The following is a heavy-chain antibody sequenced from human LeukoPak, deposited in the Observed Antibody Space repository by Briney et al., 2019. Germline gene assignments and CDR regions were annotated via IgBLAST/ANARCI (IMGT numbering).Heavy chain of an antibody. CDR3: ARDFRQQLVHKGDY. Sequence: GGSLRLSCAASGFTFSSYSMNWVRQAPGKGLEWVSSISSSSSYISYADSVKRRFTISRDNAKNSLYLQMNSLRAEDTAVYYCARDFRQQLVHKGDYWGQGTLVTVSS. V-gene: IGHV3-21*01. CDR2: ISSSSSYI. J-gene: IGHJ4*02. CDR1: GFTFSSYS. D-gene: IGHD6-13*01.